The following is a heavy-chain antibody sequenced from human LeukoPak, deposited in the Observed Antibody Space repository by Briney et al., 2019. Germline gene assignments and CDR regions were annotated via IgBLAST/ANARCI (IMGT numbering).Heavy chain of an antibody. CDR2: INHSGST. CDR3: ARALYCSGGSCYPRAWVRYYFDY. V-gene: IGHV4-34*01. Sequence: SETLSLTCAVYGGSFSGYYWSWIRQPPGKGLEWIGEINHSGSTNYNPSLKSRVTISVDKSKNQFSLKLSSVTAADTAVYYCARALYCSGGSCYPRAWVRYYFDYWGQGTLVTVSS. D-gene: IGHD2-15*01. CDR1: GGSFSGYY. J-gene: IGHJ4*02.